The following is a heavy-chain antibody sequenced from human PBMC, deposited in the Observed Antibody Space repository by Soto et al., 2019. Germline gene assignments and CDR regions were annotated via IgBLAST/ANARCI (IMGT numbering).Heavy chain of an antibody. CDR3: ARDSHYGSGSYNIWFDP. CDR2: IIPIFGTA. D-gene: IGHD3-10*01. J-gene: IGHJ5*02. CDR1: GGTFSSYA. V-gene: IGHV1-69*13. Sequence: SVKVSCKASGGTFSSYAISWVRQAPGQGLEWMGGIIPIFGTANYAQKFQGRVTITADESTSTAYMELSSLRSEDTAVYYCARDSHYGSGSYNIWFDPWGQGTLVTVSS.